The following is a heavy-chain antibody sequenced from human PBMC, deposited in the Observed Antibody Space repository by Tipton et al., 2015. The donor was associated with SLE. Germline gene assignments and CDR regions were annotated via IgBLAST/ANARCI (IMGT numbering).Heavy chain of an antibody. CDR2: IYYSGST. CDR3: AKHVLGGFHFDD. Sequence: LRLSCTVSGGSITSHYWSWIRQPPGKGLELLGNIYYSGSTNYNPSLKSRVTISVDRSKNQFSLKLRSVTAADTAVFYCAKHVLGGFHFDDWGQGTLVTVSS. V-gene: IGHV4-59*08. D-gene: IGHD1-26*01. CDR1: GGSITSHY. J-gene: IGHJ4*02.